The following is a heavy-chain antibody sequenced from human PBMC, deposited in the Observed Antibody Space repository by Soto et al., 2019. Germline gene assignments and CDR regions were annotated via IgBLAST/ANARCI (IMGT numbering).Heavy chain of an antibody. Sequence: GASVKVSCKASGGTFSSYAISWVRQAPGQGLEWMGGIIPIFGTANYAQKFQGRVTITADESTSTAYMELSSLRSEDTAVYYCARGYYCSGGSCYPVYYGMDVWGQGTTVTSP. J-gene: IGHJ6*02. D-gene: IGHD2-15*01. CDR3: ARGYYCSGGSCYPVYYGMDV. CDR1: GGTFSSYA. CDR2: IIPIFGTA. V-gene: IGHV1-69*13.